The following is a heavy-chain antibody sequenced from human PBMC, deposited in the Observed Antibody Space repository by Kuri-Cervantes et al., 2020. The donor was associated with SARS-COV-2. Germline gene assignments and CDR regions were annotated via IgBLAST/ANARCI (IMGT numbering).Heavy chain of an antibody. CDR2: INPDGSYT. CDR3: VRYGYHWNFDY. CDR1: GFTFSGHW. Sequence: GASLMIYCAASGFTFSGHWIHWVRQAPGKGLVWVSRINPDGSYTNNADPVKGRFSLSRDNAKNMLFLQMNSLRAEVTAVYYCVRYGYHWNFDYWGQGTLVTVSS. J-gene: IGHJ4*02. V-gene: IGHV3-74*01. D-gene: IGHD1-20*01.